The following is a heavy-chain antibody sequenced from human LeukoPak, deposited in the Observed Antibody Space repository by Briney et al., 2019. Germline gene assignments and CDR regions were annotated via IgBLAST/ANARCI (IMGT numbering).Heavy chain of an antibody. D-gene: IGHD3-22*01. Sequence: ASVKVSCKASGYTFTSYYMHWVRQAPGQGLEWVGIINPSGGSTSYAQKFQGRVIMTRDMSTSTVYMELSSLRSEDTAVYYCARDHRDYDSSGILGGFDYWGQGTLVTVSS. CDR3: ARDHRDYDSSGILGGFDY. CDR2: INPSGGST. V-gene: IGHV1-46*01. J-gene: IGHJ4*02. CDR1: GYTFTSYY.